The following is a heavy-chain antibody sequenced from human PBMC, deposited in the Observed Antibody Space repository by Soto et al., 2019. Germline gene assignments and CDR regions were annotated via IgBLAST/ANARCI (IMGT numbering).Heavy chain of an antibody. Sequence: ASVKVSCKASGYSFTDYHIHWVRQAPGQGLEWLGRINPKSGGTSTAQKFQGWVTMTTDTSISTASMELTRLTSDDTAIYYCARGDSTDCSNGVCSFFYNHDMHVWGQGTTVTVS. D-gene: IGHD2-8*01. V-gene: IGHV1-2*04. CDR3: ARGDSTDCSNGVCSFFYNHDMHV. CDR2: INPKSGGT. CDR1: GYSFTDYH. J-gene: IGHJ6*01.